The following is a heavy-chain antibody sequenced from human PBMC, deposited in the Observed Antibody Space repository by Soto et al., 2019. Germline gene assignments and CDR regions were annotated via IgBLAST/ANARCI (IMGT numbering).Heavy chain of an antibody. D-gene: IGHD5-18*01. Sequence: GSLRLSCAASGFTFSSYAMHWVRQAPGKGLEWVAVISYDGSNKYYADSVKGRFTISRDNSMNTLSLQLNSLRAEDTAVYYCASQEGYRSSIGAFDYWGQGTLVTVS. CDR2: ISYDGSNK. CDR3: ASQEGYRSSIGAFDY. V-gene: IGHV3-30-3*01. J-gene: IGHJ4*02. CDR1: GFTFSSYA.